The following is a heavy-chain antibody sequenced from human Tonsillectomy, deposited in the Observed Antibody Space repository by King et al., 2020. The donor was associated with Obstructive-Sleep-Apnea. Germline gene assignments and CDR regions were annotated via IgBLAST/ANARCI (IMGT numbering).Heavy chain of an antibody. D-gene: IGHD4-17*01. Sequence: VQLQESGPGQVKPSQTLSLTCTVSGGSINIGGYYWSWIRQRPGKGLEWIGDIFHNGYTFYNPSLKSRVTISVDTSMTRFSLELTSVTAADAAVYYCARGFDYRDYSRRLNFDHWGQGSLVTVSS. V-gene: IGHV4-31*03. CDR2: IFHNGYT. CDR3: ARGFDYRDYSRRLNFDH. J-gene: IGHJ4*02. CDR1: GGSINIGGYY.